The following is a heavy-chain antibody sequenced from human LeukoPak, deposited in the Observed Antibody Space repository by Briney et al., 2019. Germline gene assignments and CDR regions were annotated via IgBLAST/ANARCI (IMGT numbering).Heavy chain of an antibody. V-gene: IGHV1-69*05. Sequence: GASVKVSCKASGGTFSSYAISWVRQAPGQGLEWMGGIIPIFGTANYAQKFQGRVTITTDESTSTAYMELSSLRSEDTAVYYCASEGYSSSSPGNWFDPWGQGTLVTVSS. J-gene: IGHJ5*02. CDR3: ASEGYSSSSPGNWFDP. D-gene: IGHD6-6*01. CDR1: GGTFSSYA. CDR2: IIPIFGTA.